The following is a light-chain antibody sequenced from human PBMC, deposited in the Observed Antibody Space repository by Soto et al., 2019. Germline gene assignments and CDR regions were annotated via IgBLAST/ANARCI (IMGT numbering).Light chain of an antibody. Sequence: DIQMTQSPSTLSASVGDRVTITCRASQSISSWLAWYQQKPGKAPKLLIYDASSLESGVQSRFSGSGSGTEFPLTISSLQPDDFATYYCQQYNSYPTFGQGTKVEIK. J-gene: IGKJ1*01. CDR2: DAS. V-gene: IGKV1-5*01. CDR3: QQYNSYPT. CDR1: QSISSW.